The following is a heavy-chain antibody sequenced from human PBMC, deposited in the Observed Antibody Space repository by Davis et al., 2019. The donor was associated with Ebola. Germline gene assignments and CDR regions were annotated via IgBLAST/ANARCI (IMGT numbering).Heavy chain of an antibody. CDR3: ARRHHSSSWFLYFQH. CDR2: MNPDSGNT. CDR1: GYTFTSSD. J-gene: IGHJ1*01. D-gene: IGHD6-13*01. Sequence: AASVKVSCKTSGYTFTSSDINWVRQATGQGLEWMGWMNPDSGNTGSAQKFQGRITMTRNTSIGTAYLEVSSLRSEDTAVYYCARRHHSSSWFLYFQHWGQGTLVTVSS. V-gene: IGHV1-8*01.